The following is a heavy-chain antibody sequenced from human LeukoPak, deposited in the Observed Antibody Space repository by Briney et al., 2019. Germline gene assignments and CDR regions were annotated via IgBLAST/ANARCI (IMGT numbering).Heavy chain of an antibody. Sequence: SETLSLTCTVSGGSISSYYWSWIRQPPGKGLEWIGYIYYSGSTNYNPSLKSRVTISVDTSKNQFSLKLSSVTAADTAVYYCATDYDILTGYYSLWGQGTLVTVSS. D-gene: IGHD3-9*01. CDR1: GGSISSYY. CDR3: ATDYDILTGYYSL. J-gene: IGHJ4*02. V-gene: IGHV4-59*08. CDR2: IYYSGST.